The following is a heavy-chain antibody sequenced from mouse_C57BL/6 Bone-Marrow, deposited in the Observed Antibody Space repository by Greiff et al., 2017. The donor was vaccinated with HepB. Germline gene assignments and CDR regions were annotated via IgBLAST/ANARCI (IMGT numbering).Heavy chain of an antibody. J-gene: IGHJ2*01. Sequence: QVQLKESGAELVRPGTSVKVSCKASGYAFTNYLIEWVKQRPGQGLEWIGVINPGSGGTNYNEKFKGKATLTADKSSSTAYMQLSSLTSEDSAVYFCARGGLLPPFDYWGQGTTLTVSS. CDR2: INPGSGGT. D-gene: IGHD1-1*01. CDR1: GYAFTNYL. CDR3: ARGGLLPPFDY. V-gene: IGHV1-54*01.